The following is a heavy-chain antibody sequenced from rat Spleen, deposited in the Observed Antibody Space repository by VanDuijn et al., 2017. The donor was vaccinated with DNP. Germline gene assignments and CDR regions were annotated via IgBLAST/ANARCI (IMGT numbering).Heavy chain of an antibody. CDR2: ISSGGST. CDR1: GFSLTSYT. V-gene: IGHV2-6*01. J-gene: IGHJ4*01. D-gene: IGHD1-11*01. CDR3: ARNYGRMDA. Sequence: QVQLKESGPGLVQPSQTLSLTCTVSGFSLTSYTVSWVRQPPGKGLEWIATISSGGSTYYNSPLKSRLTISRDTSKSQVFLKMNSLQTEDTAMYFCARNYGRMDAWGQGTSVTVSS.